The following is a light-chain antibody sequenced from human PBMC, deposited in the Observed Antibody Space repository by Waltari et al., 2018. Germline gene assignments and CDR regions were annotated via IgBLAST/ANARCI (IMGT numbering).Light chain of an antibody. CDR3: GTWEDSRSTHI. V-gene: IGLV1-51*01. Sequence: QPVLTQPPSVSAAPGQKVTVACTGGSSNIGNNRVSWYQHLPGNAPRLLIYEDTERPSGIPDRFSGSNAGTPATLGITGLQTGDEADYYCGTWEDSRSTHIFGAGTKVTVL. CDR1: SSNIGNNR. J-gene: IGLJ1*01. CDR2: EDT.